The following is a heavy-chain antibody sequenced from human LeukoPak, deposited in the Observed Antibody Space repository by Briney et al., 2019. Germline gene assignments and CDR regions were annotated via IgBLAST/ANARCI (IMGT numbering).Heavy chain of an antibody. CDR3: AKGLSHYYYNYMDV. J-gene: IGHJ6*03. V-gene: IGHV3-43*02. Sequence: GGSLRLSCAASGFGFEDYVMHWVRQVPGKGLEWVALIGGDSASTYYADSLKGRFTISRDNAKNSLYLQMNSLRAEDTALYYCAKGLSHYYYNYMDVWGKGTTVTVSS. CDR1: GFGFEDYV. CDR2: IGGDSAST.